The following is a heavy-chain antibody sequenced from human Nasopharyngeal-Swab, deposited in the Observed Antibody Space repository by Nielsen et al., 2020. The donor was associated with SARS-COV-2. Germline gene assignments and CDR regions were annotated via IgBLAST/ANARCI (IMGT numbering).Heavy chain of an antibody. CDR3: ARQTSFGDWFDP. J-gene: IGHJ5*02. CDR2: ISSSSSYT. V-gene: IGHV3-11*03. D-gene: IGHD2/OR15-2a*01. Sequence: IRQPPGKGLEWVSYISSSSSYTNYADSVKGRFTISRDNAKNSLYLQMNSLRAEDTAVYYCARQTSFGDWFDPWGQGTLVTVSS.